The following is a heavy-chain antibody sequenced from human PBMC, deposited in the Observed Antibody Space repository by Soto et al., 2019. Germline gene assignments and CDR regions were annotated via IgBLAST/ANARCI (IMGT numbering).Heavy chain of an antibody. CDR3: ARGSVVVPAAALGWFDP. J-gene: IGHJ5*02. D-gene: IGHD2-2*01. CDR2: IYYSGST. CDR1: DGSISSCDYY. Sequence: PSETRSLTCTVSDGSISSCDYYWSWIRQSPGKGLEWIGYIYYSGSTYYNPSLKSRVTISVDTSKNQFSLKLSSVTAADTAVYYCARGSVVVPAAALGWFDPWGQGTLVTVS. V-gene: IGHV4-30-4*01.